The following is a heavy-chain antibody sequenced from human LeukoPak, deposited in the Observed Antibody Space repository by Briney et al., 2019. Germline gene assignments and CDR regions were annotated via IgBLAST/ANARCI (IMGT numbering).Heavy chain of an antibody. J-gene: IGHJ4*02. V-gene: IGHV3-23*01. CDR1: GFTFSDYY. D-gene: IGHD3-22*01. CDR3: AKEGGNYYDSSGYSRRVDFDY. Sequence: PGGSLRLSCAASGFTFSDYYMSWIRQAPGEGLEWVSAISGSGGSTYYADSVKGRFTISRDNSKNTLYLQMNSLRAEDTAVYYCAKEGGNYYDSSGYSRRVDFDYWGQGTLVTVSS. CDR2: ISGSGGST.